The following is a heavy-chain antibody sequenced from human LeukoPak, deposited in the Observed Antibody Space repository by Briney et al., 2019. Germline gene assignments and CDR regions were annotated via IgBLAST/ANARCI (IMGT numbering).Heavy chain of an antibody. CDR1: GFTFSSYE. J-gene: IGHJ4*02. D-gene: IGHD1-7*01. CDR2: ISSSGSTI. Sequence: PGGSLRLSCAASGFTFSSYEMNWVRQAPGKGLEWVSYISSSGSTIYYADSVKGRFTISRDNAKNSLYLQMNSLRAEDTAVYYCARGTNWNYDYWGQGTLVTVSS. CDR3: ARGTNWNYDY. V-gene: IGHV3-48*03.